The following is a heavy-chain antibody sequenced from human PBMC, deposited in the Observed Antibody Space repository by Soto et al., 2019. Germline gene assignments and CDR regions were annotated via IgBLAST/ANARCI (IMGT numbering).Heavy chain of an antibody. CDR3: ARQITIAKNWFDH. CDR1: GGTFSSYA. CDR2: IIPIFGTA. J-gene: IGHJ5*02. Sequence: GASVKVSCKASGGTFSSYAISWVRQAPGQGLEWMGGIIPIFGTANYAQKFQGRVTITADESTSTAYMELSSLRSEDTAVYYCARQITIAKNWFDHWGQGTLVTVSS. D-gene: IGHD3-10*01. V-gene: IGHV1-69*13.